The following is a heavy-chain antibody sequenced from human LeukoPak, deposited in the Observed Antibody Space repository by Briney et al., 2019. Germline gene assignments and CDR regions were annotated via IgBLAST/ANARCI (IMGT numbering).Heavy chain of an antibody. J-gene: IGHJ6*02. Sequence: PGGSLRLSCAASGFTFSSYAMHWVRQAPGKGLEWVAVMSFDGSKSYYADSMKGQCTISRDNSKNTLYLQMNSLRAEDTAAYYCARDRQPYYHYYGMDVWGQGTTVTVSS. CDR3: ARDRQPYYHYYGMDV. CDR2: MSFDGSKS. D-gene: IGHD3-10*01. V-gene: IGHV3-30-3*01. CDR1: GFTFSSYA.